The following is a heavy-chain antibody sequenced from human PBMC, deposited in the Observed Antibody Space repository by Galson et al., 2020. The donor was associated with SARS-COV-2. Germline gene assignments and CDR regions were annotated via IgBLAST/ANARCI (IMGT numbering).Heavy chain of an antibody. J-gene: IGHJ4*02. V-gene: IGHV3-7*01. D-gene: IGHD3-10*01. Sequence: GGSLRLSCAASGFTFSDYWMDWDRHTPGKGLEMVAVINQDGSQAYYVASVKGRFTISRDNARNLLYLQINSLRGESTAVYYCARNPSFGLLDYWGQGTLVTVSS. CDR1: GFTFSDYW. CDR3: ARNPSFGLLDY. CDR2: INQDGSQA.